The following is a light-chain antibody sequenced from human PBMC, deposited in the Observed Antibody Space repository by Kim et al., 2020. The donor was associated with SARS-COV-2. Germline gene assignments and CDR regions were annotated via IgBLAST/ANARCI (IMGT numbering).Light chain of an antibody. CDR1: RTVSSES. V-gene: IGKV3-20*01. J-gene: IGKJ5*01. Sequence: EIVLTQSPGTLSLSPGERASLSCRASRTVSSESLAWYQQKPGQPPRLLIYGASSRASGIPDRFSGSGSGTDFTLTISSLEPEDFAVYYCQQYDSSPPITFGQGTRLEIK. CDR3: QQYDSSPPIT. CDR2: GAS.